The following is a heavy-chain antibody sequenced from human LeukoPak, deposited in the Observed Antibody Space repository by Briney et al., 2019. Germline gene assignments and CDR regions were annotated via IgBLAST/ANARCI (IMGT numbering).Heavy chain of an antibody. CDR3: ARVWYYYDSSGYYFDY. Sequence: PGGSLRLSCAASGFTFSSYSMNWVRQAPGKGLEWVSSISSSSSYIYYADSVKGRFTISRDNAKNSLYLQMSSLRAEDTAVYYCARVWYYYDSSGYYFDYWGQGTLVTVSS. CDR2: ISSSSSYI. V-gene: IGHV3-21*01. D-gene: IGHD3-22*01. J-gene: IGHJ4*02. CDR1: GFTFSSYS.